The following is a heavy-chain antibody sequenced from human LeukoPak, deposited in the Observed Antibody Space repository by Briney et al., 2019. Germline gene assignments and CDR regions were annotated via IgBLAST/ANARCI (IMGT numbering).Heavy chain of an antibody. D-gene: IGHD3-10*01. V-gene: IGHV3-11*04. CDR2: ISSTSSTM. Sequence: GGSLRLSCAASKFTFSHYYMSWIRQAPGKGLEWVSYISSTSSTMYYADSVRGRFTISRDNAKNSLYLQMNSLRAEDTAVYYCARCGDGLPCDFDQWGQGSLVTVSS. CDR1: KFTFSHYY. J-gene: IGHJ4*02. CDR3: ARCGDGLPCDFDQ.